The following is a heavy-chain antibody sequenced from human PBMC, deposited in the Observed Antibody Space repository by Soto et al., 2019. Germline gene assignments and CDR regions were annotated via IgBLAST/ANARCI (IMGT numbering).Heavy chain of an antibody. CDR2: TYYRYKWNY. CDR1: VDSVSNKGAT. Sequence: LHTLSLTCAISVDSVSNKGATWNWVRLSPSRGLEWLGRTYYRYKWNYDYAISVKSRISINPDTSKNQFSLQLNSVTPGDTAVYYCARDPPDFNSGLDYWGQGTVVTVSS. J-gene: IGHJ4*02. D-gene: IGHD1-26*01. CDR3: ARDPPDFNSGLDY. V-gene: IGHV6-1*01.